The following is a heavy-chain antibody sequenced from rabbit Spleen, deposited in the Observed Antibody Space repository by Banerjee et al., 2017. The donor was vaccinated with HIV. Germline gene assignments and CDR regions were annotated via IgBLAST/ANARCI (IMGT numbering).Heavy chain of an antibody. CDR1: GFSFSSSYW. CDR3: ARGSAGNNYYGYGMDL. J-gene: IGHJ6*01. Sequence: QEQLEESGGDLVKPEGSLTLTCTASGFSFSSSYWICWVRQAPGKGLEWIACIYTGSSGTAWYASWAKGRFTGSKTSSTTVTLQMTSLTAADTATYFCARGSAGNNYYGYGMDLWGPGTLVTVS. V-gene: IGHV1S45*01. CDR2: IYTGSSGTA. D-gene: IGHD8-1*01.